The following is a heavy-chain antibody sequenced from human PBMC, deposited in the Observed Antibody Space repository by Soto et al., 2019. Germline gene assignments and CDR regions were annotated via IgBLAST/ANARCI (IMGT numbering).Heavy chain of an antibody. CDR1: GFTFSSYG. CDR2: IWYDGSNK. V-gene: IGHV3-33*01. J-gene: IGHJ6*02. Sequence: QVQLVESGGGVVQPGRSLRLSCAASGFTFSSYGMHWVRQAPGKGLEWVAVIWYDGSNKYYADSVKGRFTISRDNSKNTLYRQMNSLRAEDTAVYYCARDRSYYYGMDVWGQGTTVTVSS. CDR3: ARDRSYYYGMDV.